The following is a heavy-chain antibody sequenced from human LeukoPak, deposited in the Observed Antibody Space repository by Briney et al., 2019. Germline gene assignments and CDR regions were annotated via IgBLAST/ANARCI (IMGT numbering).Heavy chain of an antibody. V-gene: IGHV3-7*01. D-gene: IGHD1-26*01. CDR1: GFTFRNYW. CDR2: MKQDGSKK. J-gene: IGHJ4*02. Sequence: GGSLRLSCAASGFTFRNYWMSWVRQAPGKGLEWVANMKQDGSKKNYVDSVRGRFTISRDNAKNSLYLQMNSLRAEDTAVYYCARDGLSGSSDYWGQGTLVTVSS. CDR3: ARDGLSGSSDY.